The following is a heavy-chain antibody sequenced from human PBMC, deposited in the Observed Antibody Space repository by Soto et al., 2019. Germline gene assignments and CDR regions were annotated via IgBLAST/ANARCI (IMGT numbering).Heavy chain of an antibody. Sequence: QVQLQESGPGLVKPLQTLSLTCTVSGGSISSGGYYWSWIRQHPGKGLEWIGYIYYSGSTYYNPSLKSRVTISVDTSKNQFSLKLSSVTAADTAVYYCARDLSGAYNWFDPWGQGTLVTVSS. J-gene: IGHJ5*02. D-gene: IGHD1-26*01. CDR1: GGSISSGGYY. CDR3: ARDLSGAYNWFDP. CDR2: IYYSGST. V-gene: IGHV4-31*03.